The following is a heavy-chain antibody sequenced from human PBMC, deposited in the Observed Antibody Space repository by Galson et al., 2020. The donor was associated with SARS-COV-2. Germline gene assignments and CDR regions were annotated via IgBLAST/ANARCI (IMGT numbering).Heavy chain of an antibody. CDR1: GFSLSTSGMC. CDR2: IDWDDDK. CDR3: ARATYYYDSSGYGAFDY. Sequence: SGPTLVKPTQTLTLTCTFSGFSLSTSGMCVSWIRQPPGKALEWLARIDWDDDKYYSTSLKTRLTISKDTSKNQVVLTMTNMDPVDTATYYCARATYYYDSSGYGAFDYWGQGTLVTVSS. D-gene: IGHD3-22*01. V-gene: IGHV2-70*11. J-gene: IGHJ4*02.